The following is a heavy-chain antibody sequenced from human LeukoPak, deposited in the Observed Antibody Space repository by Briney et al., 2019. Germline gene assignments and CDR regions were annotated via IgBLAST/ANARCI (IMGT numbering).Heavy chain of an antibody. CDR3: ARDKVYGSGSYSRHYNWFDP. J-gene: IGHJ5*02. CDR1: GYTFTGYY. CDR2: INPNSGGT. Sequence: ASVKGSCKASGYTFTGYYMHWVRQAPGQGLEWMGWINPNSGGTNYAQKFQGRVTMTRDTSISTAYVELSRLRSDDTAVYYCARDKVYGSGSYSRHYNWFDPWGQGTLVTVSS. D-gene: IGHD3-10*01. V-gene: IGHV1-2*02.